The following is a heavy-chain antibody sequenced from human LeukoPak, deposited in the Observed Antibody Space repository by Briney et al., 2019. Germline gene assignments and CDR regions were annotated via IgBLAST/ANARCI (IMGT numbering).Heavy chain of an antibody. D-gene: IGHD6-19*01. CDR1: GFTFSSYS. Sequence: PGGSLRLSCAASGFTFSSYSMNWVRQAPGKGLEWVSSISSSSSYIYYADSVKGRFTISRDNAKNSLYLQMNSLRAEDTAVYYCASLAVTYYYYYGMDAWGQGTTVTVSS. V-gene: IGHV3-21*01. CDR2: ISSSSSYI. J-gene: IGHJ6*02. CDR3: ASLAVTYYYYYGMDA.